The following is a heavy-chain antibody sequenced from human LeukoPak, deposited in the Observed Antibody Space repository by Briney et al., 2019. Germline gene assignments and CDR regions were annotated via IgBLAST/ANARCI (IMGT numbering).Heavy chain of an antibody. J-gene: IGHJ4*02. Sequence: SETLSLTCAVYGGSFSGYYWSWIRQPPGKGLEWIGEINHSGSTNYNPSLKSRVTISVDTSKNQFSLKLSSVTAADTAVYYCARHTRGYTVRGAFFDYWGQGTLVTVSS. D-gene: IGHD3-10*01. CDR1: GGSFSGYY. CDR3: ARHTRGYTVRGAFFDY. CDR2: INHSGST. V-gene: IGHV4-34*01.